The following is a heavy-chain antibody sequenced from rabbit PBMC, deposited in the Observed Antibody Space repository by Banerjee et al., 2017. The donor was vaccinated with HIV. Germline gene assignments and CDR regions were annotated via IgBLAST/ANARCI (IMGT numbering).Heavy chain of an antibody. CDR3: ARDLAGVIGWNFKL. Sequence: QSLEESGGDLVKPGASLTLTCTASGFSFSSSYWICWVRQAPGKGLEWIGCVCAGSGITYYATWAKGRFTFSKTSSTTVTLQMTSLTDADTATYFCARDLAGVIGWNFKLWGQGTLVTVS. CDR1: GFSFSSSYW. V-gene: IGHV1S40*01. J-gene: IGHJ4*01. CDR2: VCAGSGIT. D-gene: IGHD4-1*01.